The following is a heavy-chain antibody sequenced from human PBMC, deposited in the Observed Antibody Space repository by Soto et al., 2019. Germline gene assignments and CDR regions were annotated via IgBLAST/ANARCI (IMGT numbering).Heavy chain of an antibody. CDR3: AKLVIGYCSGNTCDDY. Sequence: VQLLESGGGLIQPGGSLRLSCAASGFTFSYGIHWLRQAPGQGLEWVAYISYDSSNKFYGDSVKGRFTISRDNSKNTQVLQMNSLRAEDTAVYYCAKLVIGYCSGNTCDDYWGQGTLVAVSS. D-gene: IGHD2-15*01. CDR2: ISYDSSNK. V-gene: IGHV3-30*18. J-gene: IGHJ4*02. CDR1: GFTFSYG.